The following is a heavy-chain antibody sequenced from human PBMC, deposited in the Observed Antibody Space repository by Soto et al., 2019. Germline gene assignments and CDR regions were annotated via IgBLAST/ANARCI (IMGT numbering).Heavy chain of an antibody. V-gene: IGHV3-30-3*01. Sequence: QVQLVESGGGVVQPGRSLRLSCAASGFTFSSYAMHWVRQAPGKGLEWVAVISYDGSNKYYADSVKGRFTISRDNSKNTLYLQMNSLRAEDTAVYYCASPRRSSDGTTPIDYWGQGTLVTVSS. CDR2: ISYDGSNK. J-gene: IGHJ4*02. D-gene: IGHD1-1*01. CDR3: ASPRRSSDGTTPIDY. CDR1: GFTFSSYA.